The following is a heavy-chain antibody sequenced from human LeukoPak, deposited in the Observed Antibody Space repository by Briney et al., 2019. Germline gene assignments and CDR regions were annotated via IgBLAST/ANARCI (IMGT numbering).Heavy chain of an antibody. D-gene: IGHD3-16*01. V-gene: IGHV4-59*08. Sequence: TSETLSLTCTVSGGSISSYYWSWIRQPPGKGLEWIGYIYYSGSTNYNPSLKSRVTISVDTSKNQFSLKLSSVTAADTVVYYCARQWGYFDYWGQGTLVTVSS. CDR3: ARQWGYFDY. CDR1: GGSISSYY. J-gene: IGHJ4*02. CDR2: IYYSGST.